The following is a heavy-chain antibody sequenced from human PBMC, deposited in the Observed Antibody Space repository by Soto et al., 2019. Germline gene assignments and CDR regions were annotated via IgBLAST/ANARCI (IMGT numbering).Heavy chain of an antibody. J-gene: IGHJ6*02. CDR3: ARGRVGNYYYYGMDV. D-gene: IGHD3-10*01. CDR2: IDHSGST. V-gene: IGHV4-34*01. CDR1: GGSFSDYH. Sequence: QVQLHQWGAGLLEPSETLSLTCAVYGGSFSDYHWSWIRQPPGNGLEWIGEIDHSGSTNYSPSLRSRLIISVDTSKNQFSLKLRSVNAADTAVYYCARGRVGNYYYYGMDVWGHGTTVTVFS.